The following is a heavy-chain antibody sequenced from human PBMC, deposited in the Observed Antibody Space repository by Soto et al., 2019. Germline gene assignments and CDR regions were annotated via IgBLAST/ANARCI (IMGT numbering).Heavy chain of an antibody. D-gene: IGHD2-2*01. Sequence: ASVKVSCKASGYTFTGYYMHWVRQAPGQGLEWMGWINPNSGGTNYAQKFQGRVTMTRDTPISTAYMELSRLRSDDTAVYYCASSVGYCSSNSCALYYGMDVWGQGTTVTVSS. V-gene: IGHV1-2*02. J-gene: IGHJ6*02. CDR3: ASSVGYCSSNSCALYYGMDV. CDR2: INPNSGGT. CDR1: GYTFTGYY.